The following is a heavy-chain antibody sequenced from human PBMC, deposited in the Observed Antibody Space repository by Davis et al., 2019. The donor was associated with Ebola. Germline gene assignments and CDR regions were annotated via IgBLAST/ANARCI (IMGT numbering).Heavy chain of an antibody. J-gene: IGHJ4*02. CDR1: GFTFGSYG. CDR2: IRFDGSDK. D-gene: IGHD5-24*01. CDR3: ARDRGDGYCFDY. Sequence: GGSLRLSCAASGFTFGSYGMHWVRQAPGKGLEWVAFIRFDGSDKNYADSVKGRFTISRDNSKNTLYLQMNSLRAEDTAVYYCARDRGDGYCFDYWGQGTLVTVSS. V-gene: IGHV3-30*02.